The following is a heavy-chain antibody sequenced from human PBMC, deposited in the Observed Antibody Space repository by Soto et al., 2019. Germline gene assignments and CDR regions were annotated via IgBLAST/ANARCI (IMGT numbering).Heavy chain of an antibody. CDR1: GYTFTSYG. Sequence: GASVKVSCKASGYTFTSYGISWVRQAPGQGLEWMGWISAYNGNTNYAQKLQGRVTMTTDTSTSTAYMELRSLRSDDTAVYYCARVDLILGGDYGMDVWGQGTTVTVSS. J-gene: IGHJ6*02. CDR3: ARVDLILGGDYGMDV. V-gene: IGHV1-18*01. D-gene: IGHD3-3*02. CDR2: ISAYNGNT.